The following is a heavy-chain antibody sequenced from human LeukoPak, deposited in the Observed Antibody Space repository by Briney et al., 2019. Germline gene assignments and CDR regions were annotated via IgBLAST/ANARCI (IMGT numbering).Heavy chain of an antibody. D-gene: IGHD4-23*01. J-gene: IGHJ5*02. Sequence: GGSLRLSCAASGFSISSNAMHWVRQAPGRGLEWVAFIRYDGNNKNYADSVKGRFTISRDNSKDTLYLQMNSLRADDTAVYYCTKGDDYGANTRLPKYNWFDPWGKGTLVTVSS. CDR3: TKGDDYGANTRLPKYNWFDP. V-gene: IGHV3-30*02. CDR2: IRYDGNNK. CDR1: GFSISSNA.